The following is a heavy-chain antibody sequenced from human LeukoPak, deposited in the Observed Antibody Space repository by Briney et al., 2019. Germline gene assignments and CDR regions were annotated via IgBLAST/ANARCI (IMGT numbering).Heavy chain of an antibody. CDR3: ARWVKGYCYDSSGYPGFDY. CDR1: GGSISSSSYY. V-gene: IGHV4-39*01. D-gene: IGHD3-22*01. CDR2: IYYSGST. Sequence: PSETLSLTCTVSGGSISSSSYYWGWIRQPPGKGLEWIGSIYYSGSTYYNPSLKSRVTISVDTSKNQFSLKLSSVTAADTAVYYCARWVKGYCYDSSGYPGFDYWGQGTLVTVSS. J-gene: IGHJ4*02.